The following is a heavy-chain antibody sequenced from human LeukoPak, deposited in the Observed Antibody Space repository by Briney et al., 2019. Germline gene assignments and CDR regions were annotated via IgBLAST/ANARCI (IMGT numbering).Heavy chain of an antibody. V-gene: IGHV3-74*01. CDR1: GFIFSSYW. CDR2: INTDGSST. CDR3: AREQDY. Sequence: GGSLRLSCAASGFIFSSYWMHWVRHAPGKGLAWVSRINTDGSSTSYADSVKGRFTISRDNAKNSLYLQMNSLRAEDTAVYYCAREQDYWGQGTLVTVSS. J-gene: IGHJ4*02.